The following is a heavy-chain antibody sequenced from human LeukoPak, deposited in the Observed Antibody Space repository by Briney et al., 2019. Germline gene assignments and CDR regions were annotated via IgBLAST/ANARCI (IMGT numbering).Heavy chain of an antibody. V-gene: IGHV4-31*03. D-gene: IGHD4-17*01. Sequence: SQTLSLTCTVSGGSISSGGYYWSWIRQHPGKGLEWIGYIYYSGSTYYSPSLKSRVTISVDTSKNQFSLKLSSVTAADTAVYYCARLTTVTIVFDYWGQGTLVTVSS. J-gene: IGHJ4*02. CDR2: IYYSGST. CDR3: ARLTTVTIVFDY. CDR1: GGSISSGGYY.